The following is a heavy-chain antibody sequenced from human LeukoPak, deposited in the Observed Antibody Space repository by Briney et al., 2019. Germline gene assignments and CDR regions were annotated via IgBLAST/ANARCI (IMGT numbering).Heavy chain of an antibody. Sequence: GGSLRLSCAASGFTFSRYPMNWVRQAPGKGLEWVSYINSRSSTIHYADSVKGRITISRDNAKNSLYLQMNSLRAEDTAVYYCARHYCSSSSCSTGPFAYWGQGTLVTVSS. D-gene: IGHD2-2*01. CDR1: GFTFSRYP. CDR2: INSRSSTI. CDR3: ARHYCSSSSCSTGPFAY. V-gene: IGHV3-48*01. J-gene: IGHJ4*02.